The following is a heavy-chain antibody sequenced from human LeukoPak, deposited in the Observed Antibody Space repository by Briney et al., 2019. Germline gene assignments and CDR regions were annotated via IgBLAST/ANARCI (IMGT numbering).Heavy chain of an antibody. CDR3: AKVNLGALLDGTFFDY. V-gene: IGHV3-23*01. Sequence: GGSLRLSCAASGFTFSSFALGWVRQAPGKGVEWVSAIVGGGGSTYYADSVKGRFTISRDNSRNTLYLHMRSPRAEDTAVYYCAKVNLGALLDGTFFDYWGQGTLVTVSS. D-gene: IGHD3-9*01. CDR1: GFTFSSFA. CDR2: IVGGGGST. J-gene: IGHJ4*02.